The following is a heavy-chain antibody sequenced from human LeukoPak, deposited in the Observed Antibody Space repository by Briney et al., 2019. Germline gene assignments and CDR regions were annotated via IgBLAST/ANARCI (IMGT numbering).Heavy chain of an antibody. CDR1: GFTFSSYG. D-gene: IGHD2-2*01. CDR3: AKDRSLPYCSSTSCSNRLDY. J-gene: IGHJ4*02. Sequence: GGSLRLSCAASGFTFSSYGMHWVRQAPGKGLEWVAFIRYDGSNKYCADSVKGRFTISRDNSKNTLYLQMNSLRAEDTAVYYCAKDRSLPYCSSTSCSNRLDYWGQGTLVTVSS. CDR2: IRYDGSNK. V-gene: IGHV3-30*02.